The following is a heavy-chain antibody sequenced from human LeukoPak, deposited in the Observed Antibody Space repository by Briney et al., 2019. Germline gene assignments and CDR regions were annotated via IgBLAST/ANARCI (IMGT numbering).Heavy chain of an antibody. CDR1: GYTFTSYG. D-gene: IGHD6-19*01. CDR3: ARDSRQSWAVAVEWFDP. V-gene: IGHV1-18*01. Sequence: GASVKVSCKASGYTFTSYGISWVRQAPGQGLEWMGWISAYNGNTNYAQKLQGRVTMTTDTSTSTAYMELGSLRSDDTAVYYCARDSRQSWAVAVEWFDPWGQGTLVTVSS. CDR2: ISAYNGNT. J-gene: IGHJ5*02.